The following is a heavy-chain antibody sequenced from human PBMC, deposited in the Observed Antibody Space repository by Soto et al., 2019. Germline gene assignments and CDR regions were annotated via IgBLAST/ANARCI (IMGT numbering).Heavy chain of an antibody. CDR1: GGSISNGDYY. J-gene: IGHJ5*02. D-gene: IGHD3-9*01. Sequence: QVQLQESGPGLVKPSQTLSLTCTVSGGSISNGDYYWSWIRQHPGKGLEWIGYIYYSGSTYYNPSLKIRVSISVDTSKNQFSLKLSSVTAADTAVYYCARALRYFDSYNWFDPWGQGTLVTVSS. V-gene: IGHV4-31*03. CDR3: ARALRYFDSYNWFDP. CDR2: IYYSGST.